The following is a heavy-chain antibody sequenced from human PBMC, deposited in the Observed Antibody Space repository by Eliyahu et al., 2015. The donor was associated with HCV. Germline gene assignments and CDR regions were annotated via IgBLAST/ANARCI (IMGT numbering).Heavy chain of an antibody. CDR2: MNPNSGNT. D-gene: IGHD3-3*01. J-gene: IGHJ6*02. CDR1: GYTFXSYD. Sequence: QVQLVQSGAEVKKPGASVXVSCKASGYTFXSYDLXXVRQATGQGLEWMGWMNPNSGNTGYAQKFQGRVTMTRNTSISTAYMELSSLRSEDTAVYYCARGPSITIFGVVISYYYYYGMDVWGQGTTVTVSS. CDR3: ARGPSITIFGVVISYYYYYGMDV. V-gene: IGHV1-8*01.